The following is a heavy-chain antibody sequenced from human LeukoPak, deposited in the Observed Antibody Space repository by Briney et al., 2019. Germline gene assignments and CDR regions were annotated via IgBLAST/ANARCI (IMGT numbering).Heavy chain of an antibody. D-gene: IGHD1/OR15-1a*01. CDR2: ISSSSSYI. V-gene: IGHV3-21*01. CDR3: ARDLRLGTVDY. Sequence: GGSLRLSCAASGFTFSSYSMNWVRQAPGKGLEWVSSISSSSSYIYYADSVKGRFTISRDNAKNSLYLQMNSPRAEDTAVYYCARDLRLGTVDYWGQGTLVTVSS. CDR1: GFTFSSYS. J-gene: IGHJ4*02.